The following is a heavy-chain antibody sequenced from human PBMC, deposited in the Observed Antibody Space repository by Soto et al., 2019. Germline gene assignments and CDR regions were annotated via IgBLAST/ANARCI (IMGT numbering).Heavy chain of an antibody. CDR2: IYYSGST. CDR3: AAAFCHDSVSSPFDY. CDR1: GGSISSDGYY. V-gene: IGHV4-31*03. D-gene: IGHD3-10*01. Sequence: QVQLQESGPGLVKPSQTLSLTCTVSGGSISSDGYYWSWIRQHPGKGLEWIVYIYYSGSTNYNPSLKSRVTISVDTSKNQFSLKLSSVTAADTAVYYCAAAFCHDSVSSPFDYWGQGTLVTVAS. J-gene: IGHJ4*02.